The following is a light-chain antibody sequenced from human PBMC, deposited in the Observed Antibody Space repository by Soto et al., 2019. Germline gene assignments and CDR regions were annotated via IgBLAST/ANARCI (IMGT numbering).Light chain of an antibody. CDR1: SSDVGVYNH. V-gene: IGLV2-14*01. J-gene: IGLJ1*01. CDR3: SSYTSGSTYV. CDR2: EVT. Sequence: SALTQPASVSGSPGQSITISCTGTSSDVGVYNHVSWYQHHPGKAPQLMIYEVTNRPSGVSHRFSGSKSGNTASLTISGLQAEDEAHYYCSSYTSGSTYVFGTGTKLTVL.